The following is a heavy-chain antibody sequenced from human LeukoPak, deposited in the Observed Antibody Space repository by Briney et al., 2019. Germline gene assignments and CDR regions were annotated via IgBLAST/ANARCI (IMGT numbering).Heavy chain of an antibody. J-gene: IGHJ4*02. CDR3: AKRLSGWYYTDY. V-gene: IGHV3-23*01. CDR1: GFTFSSYA. CDR2: ITGSRGYT. Sequence: GGSLRLSCAASGFTFSSYAMSWGRQAPGKGLGWVSSITGSRGYTYSADSVKGRFTISRDNSKNTLYLQMNSLTVEDTAVYYCAKRLSGWYYTDYWGQGTLVTVSS. D-gene: IGHD6-19*01.